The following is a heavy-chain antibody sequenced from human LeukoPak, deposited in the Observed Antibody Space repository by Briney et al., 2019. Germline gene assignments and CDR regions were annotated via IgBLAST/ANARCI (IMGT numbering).Heavy chain of an antibody. Sequence: GGSLCRSCAASGFTFSSYSMNWVCQAPGKGLEWVSSISSSSSYIYYADSVKGRFTISRDNAKNSLYLQMNSLRAEDTAVYYCASGHGMGYGSWSYYYSVQGTLVTVSS. CDR3: ASGHGMGYGSWSYYY. CDR1: GFTFSSYS. D-gene: IGHD3-10*01. V-gene: IGHV3-21*01. CDR2: ISSSSSYI. J-gene: IGHJ4*02.